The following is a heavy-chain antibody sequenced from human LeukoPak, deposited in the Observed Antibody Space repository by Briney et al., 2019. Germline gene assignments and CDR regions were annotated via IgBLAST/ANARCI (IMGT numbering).Heavy chain of an antibody. V-gene: IGHV4-61*02. D-gene: IGHD3-22*01. CDR2: IYTSGST. CDR3: ARGPSSGYSYYFDY. CDR1: GGSISSGSYY. Sequence: PSETLSLTCTVSGGSISSGSYYWSWIRQPAGKGLEWIGRIYTSGSTNYNPSLKSRVTISVDTSKNQFSLKLSSVTAADTAVYYCARGPSSGYSYYFDYWGQGTLTLVTVSS. J-gene: IGHJ4*02.